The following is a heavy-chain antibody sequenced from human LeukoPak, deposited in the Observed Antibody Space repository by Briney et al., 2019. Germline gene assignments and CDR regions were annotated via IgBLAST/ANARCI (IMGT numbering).Heavy chain of an antibody. CDR2: IYSGGST. D-gene: IGHD5-18*01. J-gene: IGHJ4*02. Sequence: GGSLRLSCAASGFTVSSNYMSWVRQASGKGLEWVSVIYSGGSTYYADSVKGRFTISRDNSKNTLYLQMNSLRAEDTAVYYCARGGWVRAMATDYWGQGTLVTVSS. CDR1: GFTVSSNY. CDR3: ARGGWVRAMATDY. V-gene: IGHV3-53*01.